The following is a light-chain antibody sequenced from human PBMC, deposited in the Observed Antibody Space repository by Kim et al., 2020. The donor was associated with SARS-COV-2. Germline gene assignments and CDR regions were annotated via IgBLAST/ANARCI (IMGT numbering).Light chain of an antibody. V-gene: IGKV1-5*01. J-gene: IGKJ1*01. Sequence: ASVGDRLTIPCRARQNIGSWLAWYQPRPAKAPTLLVSDASTLKSGVPSRFSGSGSGTEFPLTISSLQPHDFATYFCQHYDSYSCTFGQGTKVDIK. CDR2: DAS. CDR1: QNIGSW. CDR3: QHYDSYSCT.